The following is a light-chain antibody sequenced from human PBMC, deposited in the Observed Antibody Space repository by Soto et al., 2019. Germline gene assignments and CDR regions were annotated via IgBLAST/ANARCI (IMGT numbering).Light chain of an antibody. CDR1: SSDVDGYKY. CDR3: SSYISSSTSVV. CDR2: EVS. Sequence: QSVLTQPASVSGSPGQSITISCTGTSSDVDGYKYVSWYQQHPGKAPKLMIYEVSNRPSGVSIRFSGSKSGNTASLTISGLQAEDEADYYCSSYISSSTSVVFGGGTKLTGL. V-gene: IGLV2-14*01. J-gene: IGLJ2*01.